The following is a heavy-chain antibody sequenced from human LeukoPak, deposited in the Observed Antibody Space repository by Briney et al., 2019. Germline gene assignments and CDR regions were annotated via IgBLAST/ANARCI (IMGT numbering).Heavy chain of an antibody. D-gene: IGHD3-10*01. V-gene: IGHV4-4*02. Sequence: SETLSLTCAVSGGSISSSNWRSGVRRPPGKGGEWIGEIYHSGSTNYNPSLKRRVTISADKSKNQFSLKLSSVTAADTAVYYCARDNYYGSGGYYYGMDVWGKGTTVTVSS. CDR1: GGSISSSNW. J-gene: IGHJ6*04. CDR3: ARDNYYGSGGYYYGMDV. CDR2: IYHSGST.